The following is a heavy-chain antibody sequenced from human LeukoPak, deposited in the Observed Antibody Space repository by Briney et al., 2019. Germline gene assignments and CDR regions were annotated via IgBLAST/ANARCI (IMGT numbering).Heavy chain of an antibody. CDR1: GGSFSSSNYY. D-gene: IGHD3-3*01. CDR3: AGLFTIFGVAKKRYFDY. V-gene: IGHV4-39*07. Sequence: PSETLSLTCTVSGGSFSSSNYYWGWIRQPPGKGLDWIGSIYYSGSTYYNPSLKGRVTISVDTSKNQFSLTLSSVTAVDTAVYYCAGLFTIFGVAKKRYFDYWGQGTLVTVSS. CDR2: IYYSGST. J-gene: IGHJ4*02.